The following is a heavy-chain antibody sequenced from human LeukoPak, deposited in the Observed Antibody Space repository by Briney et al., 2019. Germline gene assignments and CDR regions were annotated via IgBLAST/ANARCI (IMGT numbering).Heavy chain of an antibody. D-gene: IGHD2-2*01. CDR2: IIPIFGTA. Sequence: SVKVSCKAPGGTLSSYAISWVRQAPGQGLWWMGGIIPIFGTANYAQKFQGRVTITADESTSTAYMELSSLRSEDTAVYYCARGSIVVVPAASHYYYYMDVWGKGTTVTVSS. V-gene: IGHV1-69*13. J-gene: IGHJ6*03. CDR1: GGTLSSYA. CDR3: ARGSIVVVPAASHYYYYMDV.